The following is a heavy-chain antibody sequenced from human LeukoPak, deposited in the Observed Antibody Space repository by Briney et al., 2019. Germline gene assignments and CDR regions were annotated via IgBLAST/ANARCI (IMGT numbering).Heavy chain of an antibody. CDR3: AKDRSSGWYRAGAFDI. Sequence: GGSLRLSCAASGFTFSSYWMSWVRQAPGKGLEWVANIKQDGSEKYYVDSVKGRFTISRDNSKNTLYLQMNSLRAEDTAVYYCAKDRSSGWYRAGAFDIWGQGTMVTVSS. CDR1: GFTFSSYW. V-gene: IGHV3-7*01. D-gene: IGHD6-19*01. J-gene: IGHJ3*02. CDR2: IKQDGSEK.